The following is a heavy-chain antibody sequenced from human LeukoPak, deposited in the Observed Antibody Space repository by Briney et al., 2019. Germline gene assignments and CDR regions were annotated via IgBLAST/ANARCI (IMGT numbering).Heavy chain of an antibody. V-gene: IGHV3-30*18. CDR1: GFTFSSYG. CDR2: ISYDGSNK. CDR3: TNSDDYGDY. J-gene: IGHJ4*02. Sequence: PGGSLRLSCAASGFTFSSYGMHWVRQAPGKGLEWVAVISYDGSNKYYADSVKGRFTISRDNSKNTLYLQMNSLRAEDTAVYYCTNSDDYGDYWGQGTLVTVSS.